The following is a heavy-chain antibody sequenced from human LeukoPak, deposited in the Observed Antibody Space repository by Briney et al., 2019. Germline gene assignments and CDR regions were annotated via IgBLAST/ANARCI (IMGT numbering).Heavy chain of an antibody. D-gene: IGHD6-13*01. CDR2: ISSSSSYI. V-gene: IGHV3-21*01. CDR3: ARDRTAAGTGVSDY. CDR1: GFTFSSYS. J-gene: IGHJ4*02. Sequence: GGSLRLSCAASGFTFSSYSMNWVRQAPGKGLEWVSSISSSSSYIYYADSVKGRFTISRDNAKNSLYLQMNSLRAEDTAAYYCARDRTAAGTGVSDYWGQGTLVTVSS.